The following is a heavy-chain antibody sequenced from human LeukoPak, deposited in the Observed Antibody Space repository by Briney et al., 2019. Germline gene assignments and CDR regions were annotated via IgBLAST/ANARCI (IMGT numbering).Heavy chain of an antibody. CDR3: ARSLAIFGVVIKTYYMDV. CDR1: GDTFSSYA. J-gene: IGHJ6*03. V-gene: IGHV1-69*13. Sequence: SVKVSCKASGDTFSSYAISWVRQAPGQGLEWMGGIIPIFGTANYAQKFQGRVTITADESTSTAYMELSSLRSEDTAVYYCARSLAIFGVVIKTYYMDVWGKGTTVTVSS. CDR2: IIPIFGTA. D-gene: IGHD3-3*01.